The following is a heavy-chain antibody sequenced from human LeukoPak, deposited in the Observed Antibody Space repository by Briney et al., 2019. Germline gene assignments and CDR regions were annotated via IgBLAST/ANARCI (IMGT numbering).Heavy chain of an antibody. CDR2: INSDGTDT. J-gene: IGHJ4*02. Sequence: GGSLRLSCATSGFTLSSFWMHWVPQPPGKGLVWVSRINSDGTDTTYADSGRGRFPISRDNYKNTVYLQMNSLTAEDVVVYYCARGAWGTSVHFDKGGQGALVTVPS. CDR3: ARGAWGTSVHFDK. CDR1: GFTLSSFW. V-gene: IGHV3-74*01. D-gene: IGHD3-16*01.